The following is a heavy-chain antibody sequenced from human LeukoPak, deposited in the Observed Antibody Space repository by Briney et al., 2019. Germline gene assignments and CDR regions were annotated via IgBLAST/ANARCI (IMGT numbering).Heavy chain of an antibody. Sequence: GGSLRLSCAASGFTFSDYYMSWIRQAPGKGLEWVSYISSSGSTIYYADSVKGRFTISRDNSKNTLYLQMNSLRAEDTAVYYCAKSDRGHDAFDIWGQGTMVTVSS. CDR1: GFTFSDYY. J-gene: IGHJ3*02. CDR2: ISSSGSTI. D-gene: IGHD1-14*01. CDR3: AKSDRGHDAFDI. V-gene: IGHV3-11*01.